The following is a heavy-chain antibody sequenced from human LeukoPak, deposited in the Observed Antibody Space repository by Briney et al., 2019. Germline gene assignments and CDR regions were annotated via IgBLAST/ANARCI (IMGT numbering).Heavy chain of an antibody. CDR2: ISGSGDST. V-gene: IGHV3-23*01. J-gene: IGHJ4*02. Sequence: GGSLRLSCAASGFTSSNYAMSWVRQAPGKGLEWVSAISGSGDSTFYADSVKGRFTISRDISKNTLYLQMNSLRAEDTAVYYCAKEPTYSSTWYGIDYWGQGTLVTVSS. CDR1: GFTSSNYA. CDR3: AKEPTYSSTWYGIDY. D-gene: IGHD6-13*01.